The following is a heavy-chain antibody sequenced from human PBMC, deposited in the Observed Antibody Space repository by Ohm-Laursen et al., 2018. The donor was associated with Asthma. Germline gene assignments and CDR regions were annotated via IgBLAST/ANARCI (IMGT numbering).Heavy chain of an antibody. J-gene: IGHJ4*02. CDR3: ARELTGDSAFDY. D-gene: IGHD3-9*01. V-gene: IGHV3-33*01. CDR1: GFTFRSYG. CDR2: IWYDGSNK. Sequence: SLRLSCAAPGFTFRSYGMYWVRQAPGKGLEWVAVIWYDGSNKYYADSVKGRFTISRDNSKNTLYLQMNRLRAEDTAVYYRARELTGDSAFDYWGQGTLVTVSS.